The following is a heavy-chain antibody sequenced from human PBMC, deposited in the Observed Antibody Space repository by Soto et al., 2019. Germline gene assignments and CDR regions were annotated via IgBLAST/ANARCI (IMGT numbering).Heavy chain of an antibody. CDR1: GFTFSDYY. CDR3: ARATNYDFWSGPYGMDV. D-gene: IGHD3-3*01. CDR2: ISSSGSTI. Sequence: PGGSLRLSCAASGFTFSDYYMSWIRQAPGKGLEWVSYISSSGSTIYYADSVKGRFTISRDNAKNSLYLQINSLRAEDTAVYYCARATNYDFWSGPYGMDVWGQGTTVTVSS. J-gene: IGHJ6*02. V-gene: IGHV3-11*01.